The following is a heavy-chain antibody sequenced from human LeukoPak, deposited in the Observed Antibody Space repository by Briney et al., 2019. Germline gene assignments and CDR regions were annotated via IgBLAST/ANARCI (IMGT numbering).Heavy chain of an antibody. V-gene: IGHV3-48*03. CDR1: GFTFSSYE. J-gene: IGHJ4*02. Sequence: GGSLRLSCAASGFTFSSYEMNWVRQAPGKGLEWVSYISSSGSTIYYADSVKGRFTISGDNAKNSLYLQMNSLRAEDTAVYYCASGYCSGGSCYSEFDYWGQGTLVTVSS. D-gene: IGHD2-15*01. CDR2: ISSSGSTI. CDR3: ASGYCSGGSCYSEFDY.